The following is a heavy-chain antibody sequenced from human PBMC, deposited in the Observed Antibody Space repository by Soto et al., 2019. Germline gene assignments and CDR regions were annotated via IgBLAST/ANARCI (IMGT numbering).Heavy chain of an antibody. J-gene: IGHJ6*02. CDR2: IKSKTDGGTT. CDR1: GFTFSNAW. V-gene: IGHV3-15*07. D-gene: IGHD1-26*01. CDR3: TTERGSYFHYYGMDV. Sequence: GGSLRLSCAASGFTFSNAWMNWVRQAPGKGLEWVGRIKSKTDGGTTDYAAPVKGRFTISRDDSKNTLYLQMNSLKTEDTAVYYCTTERGSYFHYYGMDVWGQGTTVTVSS.